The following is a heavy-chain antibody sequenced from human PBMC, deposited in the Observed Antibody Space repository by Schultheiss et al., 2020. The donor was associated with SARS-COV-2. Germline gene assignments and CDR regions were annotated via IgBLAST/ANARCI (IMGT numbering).Heavy chain of an antibody. J-gene: IGHJ6*02. Sequence: GGSLRLSCAASGFTFSSYAMHWVRQAPGKGLEWVGFIRSKAYGGTTEYAASVKGRFTISRDDSKSIAYLQMNSLKTEDTAVYYCTRDRIYCSSTSCHSGYYYYYYGMDVWGQGTTVTVSS. D-gene: IGHD2-2*01. CDR3: TRDRIYCSSTSCHSGYYYYYYGMDV. CDR1: GFTFSSYA. CDR2: IRSKAYGGTT. V-gene: IGHV3-49*04.